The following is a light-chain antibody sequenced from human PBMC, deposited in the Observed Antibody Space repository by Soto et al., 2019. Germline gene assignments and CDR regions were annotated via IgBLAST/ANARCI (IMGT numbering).Light chain of an antibody. V-gene: IGKV3-15*01. CDR1: QSVSSN. CDR2: GAS. J-gene: IGKJ2*01. Sequence: EIVMTQSPATLSVSPGERATLSCRASQSVSSNLAWYQQKPGQAPRLLIYGASTRATGIPARFSGSGSGTEFILTICSLLSEDFAGYYCQQYNNWPPYTFGLGTKLDIE. CDR3: QQYNNWPPYT.